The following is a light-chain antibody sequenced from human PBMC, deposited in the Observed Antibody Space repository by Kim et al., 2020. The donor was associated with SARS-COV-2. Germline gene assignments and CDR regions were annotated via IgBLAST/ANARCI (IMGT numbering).Light chain of an antibody. CDR1: SSDIGGYNY. J-gene: IGLJ3*02. Sequence: LTQPASVSGSPGQSITISCTGTSSDIGGYNYVSWYQQHPGKAPKLMIYDVSKRPSGVSNRFSGSKSGNTASLTISGLQAEDEADYYCSSYTSSSTWVFGGGTQLTVL. CDR3: SSYTSSSTWV. V-gene: IGLV2-14*01. CDR2: DVS.